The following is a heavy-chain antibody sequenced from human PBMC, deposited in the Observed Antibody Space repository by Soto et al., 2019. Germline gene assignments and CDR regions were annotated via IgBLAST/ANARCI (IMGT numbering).Heavy chain of an antibody. D-gene: IGHD3-3*01. V-gene: IGHV3-48*02. CDR3: ARDILPITIFGVVINYGMDV. CDR1: GFTFSSYS. J-gene: IGHJ6*02. Sequence: GGSLRLSCAASGFTFSSYSMNWVRQAPGKGLEWVSYISSSSSTIYYADSVKGRFTISRDNAKNSLYLQMNSLRDEDTAVYYCARDILPITIFGVVINYGMDVWGHGTTVTSP. CDR2: ISSSSSTI.